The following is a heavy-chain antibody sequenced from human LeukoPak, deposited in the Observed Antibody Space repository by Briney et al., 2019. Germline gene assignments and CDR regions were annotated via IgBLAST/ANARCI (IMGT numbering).Heavy chain of an antibody. CDR2: INSDGSAT. Sequence: PGGSLRLSCAASGFPFISYWMHWVRQVPGKGLLWVSRINSDGSATIYADSVRGRFTISRDNAKNTLYLQMSGLRVEDTAVYHCASDSPYYGMDVWGQGTTVTVSS. V-gene: IGHV3-74*01. CDR1: GFPFISYW. CDR3: ASDSPYYGMDV. J-gene: IGHJ6*02.